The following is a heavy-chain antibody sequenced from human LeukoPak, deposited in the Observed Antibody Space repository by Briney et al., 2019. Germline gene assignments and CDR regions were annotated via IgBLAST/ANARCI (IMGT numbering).Heavy chain of an antibody. CDR1: GYTFTSYG. J-gene: IGHJ4*02. CDR3: ARVGITMVRGVIDY. CDR2: ISGYNGNT. Sequence: ASVKVSCKASGYTFTSYGISWVRQAPGQGLEWMGWISGYNGNTNYAQKLQGRVTMTTDTSTSTAYMELRSLRSDDTAVYYCARVGITMVRGVIDYWGQGTLVTVSS. V-gene: IGHV1-18*01. D-gene: IGHD3-10*01.